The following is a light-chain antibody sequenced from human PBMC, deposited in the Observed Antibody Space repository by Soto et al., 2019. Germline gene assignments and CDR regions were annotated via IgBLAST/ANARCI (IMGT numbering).Light chain of an antibody. CDR2: KAS. V-gene: IGKV1-5*03. CDR3: QHSNSYPLT. J-gene: IGKJ4*01. CDR1: QSISSW. Sequence: DIPMTQSPSTLSASVGDRVTITCRASQSISSWLAWYQQKPGKAPKLLIYKASSLEGGVPSRFSGRGSGTEFALTISSLQPDDFATYYCQHSNSYPLTFGGGTKVEIK.